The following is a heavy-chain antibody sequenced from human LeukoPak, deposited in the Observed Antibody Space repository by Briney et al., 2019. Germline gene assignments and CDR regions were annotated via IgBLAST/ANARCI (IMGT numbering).Heavy chain of an antibody. J-gene: IGHJ5*02. V-gene: IGHV1-2*02. D-gene: IGHD2-2*01. CDR3: ARDRRSQLNWFDP. CDR2: INPNSGGT. Sequence: ASVKVSCKASGYTFTGYYMHWVRQAPGQGLEWMGWINPNSGGTNYAQKSLGRVTMTRDTSISTAYMELSRLRSDDTAVYYCARDRRSQLNWFDPWGQGTLVTVSS. CDR1: GYTFTGYY.